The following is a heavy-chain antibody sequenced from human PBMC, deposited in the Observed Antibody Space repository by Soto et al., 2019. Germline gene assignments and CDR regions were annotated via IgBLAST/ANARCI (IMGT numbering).Heavy chain of an antibody. Sequence: TSETLSLTCTVSGGSISSSSYYWGWIRQPPGKGLEWIGSIYYSGSTYYNPSLKSRVTISVDTSKNQFSLKLSSVTAADTAVYYCARHVEYYDFWSGYRSYFDYWGQGILVTVSS. CDR1: GGSISSSSYY. V-gene: IGHV4-39*01. CDR2: IYYSGST. CDR3: ARHVEYYDFWSGYRSYFDY. D-gene: IGHD3-3*01. J-gene: IGHJ4*02.